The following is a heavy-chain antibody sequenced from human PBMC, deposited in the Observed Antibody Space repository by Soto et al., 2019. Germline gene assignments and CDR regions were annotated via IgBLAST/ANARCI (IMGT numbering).Heavy chain of an antibody. Sequence: GGSLRLSCAASGFTFSNYAMSWVRQAPGKGMEWVAAISGSGGSTYYADSVKGRFTISRDNSKNTLYLQMNSLRAEDAAVYYCAKDLVGSNADYFDYWGQGTLVTVSS. CDR3: AKDLVGSNADYFDY. J-gene: IGHJ4*02. CDR2: ISGSGGST. CDR1: GFTFSNYA. D-gene: IGHD2-15*01. V-gene: IGHV3-23*01.